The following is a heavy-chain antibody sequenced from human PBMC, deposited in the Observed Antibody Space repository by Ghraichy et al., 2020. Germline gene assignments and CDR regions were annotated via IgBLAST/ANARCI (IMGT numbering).Heavy chain of an antibody. CDR1: GFTFSTYS. V-gene: IGHV3-48*02. J-gene: IGHJ4*01. Sequence: GGSLRLSCAASGFTFSTYSINWVRQAPGKGLEWVSYISSGSTRTIHYADSVKGRFTISRDNAKNSLYLQMNSLRDEDTAVYFCARESCSSTICYTDYWGHGTLVTVSS. D-gene: IGHD2-2*02. CDR3: ARESCSSTICYTDY. CDR2: ISSGSTRTI.